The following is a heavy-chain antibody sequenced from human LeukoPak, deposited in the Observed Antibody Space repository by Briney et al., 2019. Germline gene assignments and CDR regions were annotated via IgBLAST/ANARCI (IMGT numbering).Heavy chain of an antibody. CDR1: GFTFSSYD. CDR2: TSYDGSNR. CDR3: AKDRGRIVYSYGNGYYGMDV. D-gene: IGHD5-18*01. J-gene: IGHJ6*02. V-gene: IGHV3-30*18. Sequence: PGGSLRLSCAASGFTFSSYDMHWVRQAPGKGLEWVAVTSYDGSNRYYADSVKGRFTISRDNSKNTLYLQMNSLRAEDTAVYYCAKDRGRIVYSYGNGYYGMDVWGQGTTVTVSS.